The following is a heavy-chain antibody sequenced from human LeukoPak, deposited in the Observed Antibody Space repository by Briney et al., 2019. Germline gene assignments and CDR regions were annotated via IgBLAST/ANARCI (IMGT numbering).Heavy chain of an antibody. Sequence: LRLSCAASGFTFSSYAMHWIRQPPGKGLEWIGSIYHSGSTYYNPSLKSRVTISVDTSKNQFSLKLSSVTAADTAVYYCARGRGDYSDYWGQGTLVTVSS. CDR2: IYHSGST. J-gene: IGHJ4*02. CDR1: GFTFSSYA. CDR3: ARGRGDYSDY. V-gene: IGHV4-38-2*01. D-gene: IGHD3-10*01.